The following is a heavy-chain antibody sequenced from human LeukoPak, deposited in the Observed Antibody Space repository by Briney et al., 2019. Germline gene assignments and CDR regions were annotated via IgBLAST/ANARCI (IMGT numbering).Heavy chain of an antibody. V-gene: IGHV3-23*01. CDR1: GFTFSSYA. J-gene: IGHJ3*02. Sequence: GGSLRLSCAASGFTFSSYAMSWVRQAPGKGLEWVSGLSASGGSTYYADSVKGRFTISRDNSKNTLYLQMNSLRAEDTAVYYCASRGPNWGPFDILGQGTMVTVSS. D-gene: IGHD7-27*01. CDR2: LSASGGST. CDR3: ASRGPNWGPFDI.